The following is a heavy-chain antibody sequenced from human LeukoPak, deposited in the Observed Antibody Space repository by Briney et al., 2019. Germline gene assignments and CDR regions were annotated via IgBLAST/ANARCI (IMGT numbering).Heavy chain of an antibody. CDR1: GGSISSSSYY. D-gene: IGHD2-15*01. CDR2: IYYSGST. V-gene: IGHV4-39*01. Sequence: SETLSLTCTVSGGSISSSSYYWGWIRQPPGKGLEWIGSIYYSGSTYYNPSLKSRVTISVDTSKNQFSLKLSSVTAADTAVYYCARGRPDIVVVVAATPGGDYWGQEPWSPSPQ. CDR3: ARGRPDIVVVVAATPGGDY. J-gene: IGHJ4*01.